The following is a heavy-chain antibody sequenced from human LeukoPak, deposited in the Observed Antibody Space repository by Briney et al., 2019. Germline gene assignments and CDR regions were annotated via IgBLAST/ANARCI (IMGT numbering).Heavy chain of an antibody. CDR3: AKRGSDCSGYTCFSTLDS. CDR1: GFTFSSYA. J-gene: IGHJ4*02. CDR2: ISGSGGST. Sequence: QTGGSLRLSCAASGFTFSSYAMSWVRQAPGKGLEWVSSISGSGGSTSYADSVRGRFTISRDNSKNTLYLQMNSLRAEDTAIYYCAKRGSDCSGYTCFSTLDSWGQGTLVTVSS. V-gene: IGHV3-23*01. D-gene: IGHD2-15*01.